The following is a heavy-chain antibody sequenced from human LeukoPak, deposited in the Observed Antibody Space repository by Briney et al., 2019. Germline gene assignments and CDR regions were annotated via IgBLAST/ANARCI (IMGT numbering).Heavy chain of an antibody. CDR3: ARGNGDYTAAAFDI. V-gene: IGHV1-2*02. D-gene: IGHD4-17*01. CDR1: RYTFTGYY. Sequence: AETVSCTDSRYTFTGYYMYWVRLAPRPGLEWIGWINPNSGGPNYAQKFRGRVTMTRDTSISTAYMELSRLRSDDTAVYYCARGNGDYTAAAFDIWGQGTMVTVSS. J-gene: IGHJ3*02. CDR2: INPNSGGP.